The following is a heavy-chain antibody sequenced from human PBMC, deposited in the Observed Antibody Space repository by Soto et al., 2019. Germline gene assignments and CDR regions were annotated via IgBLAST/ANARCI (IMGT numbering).Heavy chain of an antibody. Sequence: EVQLVESGGGLDQRGGSLKLSCAASGFTFSGSAMHWVRQASGKGLEWVGRIRSKANSYATAYAASVKGRFTISRDDSKNTAYLQMNSLKTEDTAVYYCTFYYYGSGSFDYWGQGTLVTVSS. J-gene: IGHJ4*02. CDR3: TFYYYGSGSFDY. D-gene: IGHD3-10*01. CDR2: IRSKANSYAT. V-gene: IGHV3-73*02. CDR1: GFTFSGSA.